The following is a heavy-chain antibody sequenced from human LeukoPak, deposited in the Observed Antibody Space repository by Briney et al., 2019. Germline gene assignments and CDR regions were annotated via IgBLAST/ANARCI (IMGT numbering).Heavy chain of an antibody. V-gene: IGHV4-39*01. D-gene: IGHD2-8*01. J-gene: IGHJ4*02. CDR2: INYSGST. Sequence: PSETLSLTCTVSGGSISSTFYYWGWIRQPPGKGLEWIGSINYSGSTYYNPSLKSRVTISVDTSKNQFSLKLSSVTAAGTAVYYCARRRFVRGPDVVNPFDYWGQGTLVTVSS. CDR1: GGSISSTFYY. CDR3: ARRRFVRGPDVVNPFDY.